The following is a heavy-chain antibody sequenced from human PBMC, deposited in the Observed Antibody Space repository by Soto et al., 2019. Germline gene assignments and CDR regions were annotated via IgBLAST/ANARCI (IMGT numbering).Heavy chain of an antibody. J-gene: IGHJ4*02. D-gene: IGHD6-13*01. CDR2: IIPILGIA. V-gene: IGHV1-69*08. CDR1: GGTFSSYT. CDR3: AREDPYSSSWYRPFDY. Sequence: QVQLVQSGAEVKKPGSSVKVSCKASGGTFSSYTISWVRQAPGQGLEWMGRIIPILGIANYAQKFQGRVTITADKSTSTAYMELSSLRSEDTAVYYCAREDPYSSSWYRPFDYWGQGTLVTVSS.